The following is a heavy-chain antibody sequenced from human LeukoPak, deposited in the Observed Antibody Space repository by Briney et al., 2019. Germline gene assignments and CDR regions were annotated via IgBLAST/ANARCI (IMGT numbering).Heavy chain of an antibody. CDR2: ISYDGSNK. V-gene: IGHV3-30*18. CDR3: AKDPERYFDWLSDTRDYGMDV. D-gene: IGHD3-9*01. CDR1: GFTFSSYG. Sequence: GGSLRLSCAASGFTFSSYGMHWVRQAPGKGLEWVAVISYDGSNKYYADSVKGRFTISRDNSKNTLYQQMNSLRAEDTAAYYCAKDPERYFDWLSDTRDYGMDVWGKGTTVTVSS. J-gene: IGHJ6*04.